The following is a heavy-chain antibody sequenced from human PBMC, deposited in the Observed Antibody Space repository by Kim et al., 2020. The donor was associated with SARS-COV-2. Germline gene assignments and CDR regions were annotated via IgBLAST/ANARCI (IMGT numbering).Heavy chain of an antibody. CDR1: GGSISSYY. J-gene: IGHJ4*02. Sequence: SETLSLTCTVSGGSISSYYWSWIRQPPGKGLDWIGYIYYSGSTNYNPSLKSRVTISVDTSKNQFSLKLSSVTAADTAVYYCARENPYYYDSSGPYRLDYWGQGTLVTVSS. V-gene: IGHV4-59*13. D-gene: IGHD3-22*01. CDR3: ARENPYYYDSSGPYRLDY. CDR2: IYYSGST.